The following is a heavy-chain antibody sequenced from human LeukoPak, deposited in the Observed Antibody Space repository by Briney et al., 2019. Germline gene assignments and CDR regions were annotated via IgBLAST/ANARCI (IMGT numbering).Heavy chain of an antibody. D-gene: IGHD5-12*01. CDR1: GYTFSGYY. J-gene: IGHJ5*02. Sequence: GASVKVSCKASGYTFSGYYLHWVRQAPGQGLVWMGWISPNSGGTNYAQKFQGRVTMTRDMATSTDYMEVSSLRSEDTAVYYCARDNSVGDSAWWFDPWGQGTLVTVSS. V-gene: IGHV1-2*02. CDR3: ARDNSVGDSAWWFDP. CDR2: ISPNSGGT.